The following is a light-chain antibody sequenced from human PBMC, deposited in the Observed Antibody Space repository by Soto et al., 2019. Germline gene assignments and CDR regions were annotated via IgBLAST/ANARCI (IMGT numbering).Light chain of an antibody. V-gene: IGLV2-14*01. Sequence: QSALTQPASVSGSPGQSITISCTGTSRDVGAYNFVSWYQQYPGKAPKLMIYEVRNRPSGVSNRFSGSKSGNTASLTISGLQSEDEADYYCSSYTTSSTPLYVFGTGTKVTVL. J-gene: IGLJ1*01. CDR3: SSYTTSSTPLYV. CDR1: SRDVGAYNF. CDR2: EVR.